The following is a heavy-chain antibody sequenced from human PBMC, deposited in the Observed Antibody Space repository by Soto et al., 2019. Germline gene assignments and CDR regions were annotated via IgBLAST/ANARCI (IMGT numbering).Heavy chain of an antibody. J-gene: IGHJ5*02. CDR2: TYYRSKWYN. CDR3: ARLSHAYSSSWVHWFDP. D-gene: IGHD6-6*01. Sequence: SQTLSLTCVISGDSVSSNSAAWNWIRQSPSRGLEWLGRTYYRSKWYNDYAVSVKSRITINPDTSKNQFSLQLNSVTPEDTAVYYCARLSHAYSSSWVHWFDPWGQGTLVTVSS. CDR1: GDSVSSNSAA. V-gene: IGHV6-1*01.